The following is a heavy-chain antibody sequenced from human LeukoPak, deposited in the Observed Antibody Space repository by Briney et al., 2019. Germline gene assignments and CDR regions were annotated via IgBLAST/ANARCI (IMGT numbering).Heavy chain of an antibody. V-gene: IGHV4-4*07. CDR3: ARDRRSHFDY. D-gene: IGHD3-10*01. Sequence: PSETLSLTCTVSGGSISSYYWSWIRQPAGKGLEWIGRIDTSGNTNYNPSLKSRVTMSVDTSKNQFSLRLSSVTAADTAVYYCARDRRSHFDYWGQGTLVTVSS. CDR1: GGSISSYY. CDR2: IDTSGNT. J-gene: IGHJ4*02.